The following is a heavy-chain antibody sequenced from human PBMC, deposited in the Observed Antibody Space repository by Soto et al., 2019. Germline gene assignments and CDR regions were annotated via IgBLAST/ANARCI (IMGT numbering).Heavy chain of an antibody. J-gene: IGHJ4*02. CDR3: AKGMANKVFEVDTLFDY. Sequence: GGSLRLSCAASGFGFSNYAMSWVRQAPGKGLEWVSLISGSAGTTNYADSVKGRFTISRGNSRKILYLHMNSLRAGDTAVYYCAKGMANKVFEVDTLFDYWGQGTLVTVSS. CDR2: ISGSAGTT. V-gene: IGHV3-23*01. CDR1: GFGFSNYA. D-gene: IGHD3-3*01.